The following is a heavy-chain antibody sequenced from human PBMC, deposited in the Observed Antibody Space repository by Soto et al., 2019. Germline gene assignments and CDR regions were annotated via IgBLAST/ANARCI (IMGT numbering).Heavy chain of an antibody. CDR1: GGSISSGGYS. V-gene: IGHV4-31*03. CDR3: ARSGYSYGPNPLLY. Sequence: QVQLLESGPGLVKPSQTLSLTCTVSGGSISSGGYSWSWIRQHPGKGLEWVGYIYYSGSTYYNPSLKSRVTISVDTSKNQFSLELSSVTAADTAVYYCARSGYSYGPNPLLYWGQGTLVTVSS. J-gene: IGHJ4*02. CDR2: IYYSGST. D-gene: IGHD5-18*01.